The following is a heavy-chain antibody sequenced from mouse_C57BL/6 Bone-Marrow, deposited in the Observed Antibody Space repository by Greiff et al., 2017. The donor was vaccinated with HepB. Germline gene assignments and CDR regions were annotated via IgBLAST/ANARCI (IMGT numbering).Heavy chain of an antibody. Sequence: EVNVVESGGGLVKPGGSLKLSCAASGFTFSDYGMHWVRQAPEKGLEWVAYISSGSSTIYYADTVKGRFTISRDNAKNPLFLQMTSLRSEDTAMYYCAGITEYFDVWGTGTTVTVSS. V-gene: IGHV5-17*01. J-gene: IGHJ1*03. CDR3: AGITEYFDV. CDR1: GFTFSDYG. D-gene: IGHD2-4*01. CDR2: ISSGSSTI.